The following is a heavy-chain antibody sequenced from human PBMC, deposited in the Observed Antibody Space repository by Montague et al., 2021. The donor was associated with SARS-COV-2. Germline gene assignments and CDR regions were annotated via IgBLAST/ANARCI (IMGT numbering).Heavy chain of an antibody. D-gene: IGHD3-3*01. CDR3: ARDSGITIFGVVIMQAFDX. CDR1: GGSISSGGYY. Sequence: TLSLTCTVPGGSISSGGYYWSWIRQHPGKGLEWIGYIYYSGSTYYNPSLKSRVTISVDTSKNQFSLKLSSVTAADTAVYYCARDSGITIFGVVIMQAFDXWGQGTMVTVSS. V-gene: IGHV4-31*03. J-gene: IGHJ3*02. CDR2: IYYSGST.